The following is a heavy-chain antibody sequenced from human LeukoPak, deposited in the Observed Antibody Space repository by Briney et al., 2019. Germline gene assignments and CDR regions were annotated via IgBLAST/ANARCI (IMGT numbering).Heavy chain of an antibody. CDR1: GGSISSYY. CDR2: IYYSGCT. CDR3: ARSEGWLQYFYFDY. J-gene: IGHJ4*02. Sequence: PSETLSLTCTVSGGSISSYYWSWIRQPPGKGLEWIGYIYYSGCTNYNPSLKSRVTISVDTSKNQFSLELSSVTAADTAVYYCARSEGWLQYFYFDYWGQGTLVTVSS. D-gene: IGHD5-24*01. V-gene: IGHV4-59*08.